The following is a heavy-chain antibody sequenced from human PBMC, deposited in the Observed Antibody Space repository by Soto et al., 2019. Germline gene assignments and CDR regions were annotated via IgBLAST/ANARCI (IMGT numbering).Heavy chain of an antibody. Sequence: GGSLRLSCTASGFTFSGSAMHWVRQASGKGLEWVGRIRSKANSYATAYAASVKGRFTISRDDSKNTAYLQMNSLKTEETAVYYCTRHATTSLTAAGIDYWGQGTLVTVSS. CDR3: TRHATTSLTAAGIDY. V-gene: IGHV3-73*01. D-gene: IGHD6-13*01. J-gene: IGHJ4*02. CDR2: IRSKANSYAT. CDR1: GFTFSGSA.